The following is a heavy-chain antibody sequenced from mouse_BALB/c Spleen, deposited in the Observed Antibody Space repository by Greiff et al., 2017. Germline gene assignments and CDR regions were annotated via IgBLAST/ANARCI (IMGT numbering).Heavy chain of an antibody. CDR1: GFSLTSYG. CDR2: IWSDGST. Sequence: VKLQESGPDLVAPSQSLSITCTVSGFSLTSYGVHWVRQPPGKGLEWLVVIWSDGSTTYNSALKSRLSISKDNSKSQVFLKMNSLQTDDTAMYYCARQTTVYYAMDYWGQGTSVTVSS. D-gene: IGHD1-1*01. CDR3: ARQTTVYYAMDY. J-gene: IGHJ4*01. V-gene: IGHV2-6-2*01.